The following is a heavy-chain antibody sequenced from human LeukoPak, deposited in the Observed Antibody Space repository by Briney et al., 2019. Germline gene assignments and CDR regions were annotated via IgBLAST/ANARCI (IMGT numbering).Heavy chain of an antibody. CDR1: GGSFSGYY. V-gene: IGHV4-59*12. J-gene: IGHJ3*02. Sequence: PSETLSLTCAVYGGSFSGYYWSWIRQPPGKGLEWIGYIYYSGSTNYNPSLKSRVTISIDTSKNQFSLKLSSVTAADTAVYYCASITMIVVVTHDAFDIWGQGTMVTVSS. CDR2: IYYSGST. D-gene: IGHD3-22*01. CDR3: ASITMIVVVTHDAFDI.